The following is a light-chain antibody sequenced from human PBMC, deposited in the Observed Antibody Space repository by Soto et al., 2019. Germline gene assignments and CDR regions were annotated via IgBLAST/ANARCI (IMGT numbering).Light chain of an antibody. V-gene: IGKV1-33*01. Sequence: DIQMTQSPSPLSASVGDRVIITCQASQDIHRSLNWYQQKPGKAPMLLIYDVLNLETGVPSPLSGSGSGTNFTFTITRLQPEDSATYYCQQYDELPLTVGGGTKVEI. CDR2: DVL. J-gene: IGKJ4*01. CDR1: QDIHRS. CDR3: QQYDELPLT.